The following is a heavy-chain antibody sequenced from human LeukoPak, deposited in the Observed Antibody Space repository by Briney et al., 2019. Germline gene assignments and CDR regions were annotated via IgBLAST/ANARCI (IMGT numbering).Heavy chain of an antibody. J-gene: IGHJ3*02. Sequence: PGGPLRLSCAASGFTFSSYEMNWVRQAPGKGLAWVSYISSSGTTIYYADSVKGRFTISRDNAKNSLYLQMNSLRAEDTAVYYCARNTNWYDAFDIWGQGTMVTVSS. V-gene: IGHV3-48*03. CDR2: ISSSGTTI. CDR3: ARNTNWYDAFDI. CDR1: GFTFSSYE. D-gene: IGHD7-27*01.